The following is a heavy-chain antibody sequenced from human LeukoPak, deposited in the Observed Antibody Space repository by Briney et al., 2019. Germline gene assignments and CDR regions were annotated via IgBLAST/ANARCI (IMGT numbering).Heavy chain of an antibody. CDR2: ITPNSGGT. Sequence: ASVKVSCKASGYTFTGYYIHWVRQVPGQGLEWMGWITPNSGGTNYAQKFQGRVTMTRDTSISTAYMELSSLRSDDTAVYYCATLYCSSTSCSIGKGDYWGQGTLVTVSS. CDR3: ATLYCSSTSCSIGKGDY. CDR1: GYTFTGYY. J-gene: IGHJ4*02. V-gene: IGHV1-2*02. D-gene: IGHD2-2*01.